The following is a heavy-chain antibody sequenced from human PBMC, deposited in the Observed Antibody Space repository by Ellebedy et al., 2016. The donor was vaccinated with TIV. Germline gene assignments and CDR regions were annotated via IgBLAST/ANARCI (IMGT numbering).Heavy chain of an antibody. D-gene: IGHD3-10*01. CDR3: AREEGVITSYYFDY. Sequence: GGSLRLSXAAPGFTFSSYWMTWVRQAPGKGLEWVANIKQDGSEKYYVDSVKGRFTISRDNAKNSLYLQMNSLRAEDTAVYYCAREEGVITSYYFDYWGQGTLVTVSS. CDR2: IKQDGSEK. CDR1: GFTFSSYW. J-gene: IGHJ4*02. V-gene: IGHV3-7*01.